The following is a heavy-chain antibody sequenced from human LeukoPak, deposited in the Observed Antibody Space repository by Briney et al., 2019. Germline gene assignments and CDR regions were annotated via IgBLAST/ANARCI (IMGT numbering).Heavy chain of an antibody. CDR1: GDSFRSST. J-gene: IGHJ5*02. CDR2: IVPIFGAP. D-gene: IGHD2-15*01. Sequence: GASVKVSCKASGDSFRSSTFAWVRQAPGRGLEWVGGIVPIFGAPNYAVDFQGRATITTDESMTTLYMELSSLTSEDTAMYYCARDPQRCSGGSCYLYNWFDLWGQGTLVTVSS. V-gene: IGHV1-69*05. CDR3: ARDPQRCSGGSCYLYNWFDL.